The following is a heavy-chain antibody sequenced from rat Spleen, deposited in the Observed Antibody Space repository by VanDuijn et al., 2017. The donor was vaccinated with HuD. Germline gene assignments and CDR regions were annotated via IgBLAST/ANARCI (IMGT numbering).Heavy chain of an antibody. D-gene: IGHD1-8*01. J-gene: IGHJ2*01. CDR2: ISYSGST. CDR1: GYSITSTY. Sequence: EVQLQESGPGLVKPSQSLSLTCSVTGYSITSTYWGWIRKFPGNKMEWMGYISYSGSTSYNPSLKSRISITRDTSKNQFFLQLNSVTTEDTATYYCARWDFSSYPDYWGQGAMVTVSS. CDR3: ARWDFSSYPDY. V-gene: IGHV3-1*01.